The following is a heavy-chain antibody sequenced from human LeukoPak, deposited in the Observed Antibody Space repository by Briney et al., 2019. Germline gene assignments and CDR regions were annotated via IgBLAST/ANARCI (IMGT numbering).Heavy chain of an antibody. CDR3: ARGAYYYED. V-gene: IGHV3-48*01. CDR2: ISSSSSTI. D-gene: IGHD3-22*01. Sequence: GGSLRLSCAASGFTVSNTYMSWVRQAPGKGLEWVSYISSSSSTIYYADSVKGRFTIPRDNAKNSLYLQMNSLRAEDTAVYYCARGAYYYEDWGQGTLVTVSS. CDR1: GFTVSNTY. J-gene: IGHJ4*02.